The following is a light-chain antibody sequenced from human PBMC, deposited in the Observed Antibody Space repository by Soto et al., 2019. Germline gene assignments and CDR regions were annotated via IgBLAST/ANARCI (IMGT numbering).Light chain of an antibody. Sequence: MTEAPSILSASVGDRVSITGRASQGISSYLAWYQQKPGKAPKLLIYKASTLKSGVPSRFSGSGSGTEITLIISSLQPDDFATYYCKHYNSYSEACGKGTKV. V-gene: IGKV1-5*03. J-gene: IGKJ1*01. CDR1: QGISSY. CDR2: KAS. CDR3: KHYNSYSEA.